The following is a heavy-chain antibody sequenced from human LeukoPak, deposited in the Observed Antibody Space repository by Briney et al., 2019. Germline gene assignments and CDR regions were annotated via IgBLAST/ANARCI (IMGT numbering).Heavy chain of an antibody. V-gene: IGHV3-66*01. J-gene: IGHJ4*02. CDR1: GFTVSSNY. CDR2: IYSGGST. CDR3: ARDLAGYNSFDY. Sequence: PGGSLRLSCAASGFTVSSNYMSWVRQAPGKGLEWVSSIYSGGSTYYTDSVKGRFTISRDNSKNTLYLQMNSLRAEDTAVYYCARDLAGYNSFDYWGQGTLVTFSS. D-gene: IGHD5-24*01.